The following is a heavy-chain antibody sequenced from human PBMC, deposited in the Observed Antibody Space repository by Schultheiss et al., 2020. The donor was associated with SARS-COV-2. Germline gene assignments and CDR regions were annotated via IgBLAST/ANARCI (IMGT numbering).Heavy chain of an antibody. CDR3: TTTFTSSGYYGSPFDY. J-gene: IGHJ4*02. Sequence: GGSLRLSCAASGFTFSSYSMNWVRQAPGKGLEWVSVIYSGGSTYYADSVKGRFTISRDNSKNTLYLQMNSLKTEDTAVYYCTTTFTSSGYYGSPFDYWGQGTLVTVSS. CDR2: IYSGGST. D-gene: IGHD3-22*01. CDR1: GFTFSSYS. V-gene: IGHV3-66*01.